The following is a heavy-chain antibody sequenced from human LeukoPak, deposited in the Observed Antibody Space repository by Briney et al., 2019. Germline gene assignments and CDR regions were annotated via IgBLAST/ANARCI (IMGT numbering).Heavy chain of an antibody. D-gene: IGHD3-22*01. Sequence: PGGSLRLSCAASGFTFSSYSMNWVRQAPGKGLEWVSSISSSSSYIYYADSVKGRFTTSRDNAKNSLYLQMNSLRAEDTAVYYCARDPDYYDSSGPGDYWGQGTLITVSS. V-gene: IGHV3-21*01. CDR1: GFTFSSYS. CDR3: ARDPDYYDSSGPGDY. CDR2: ISSSSSYI. J-gene: IGHJ4*02.